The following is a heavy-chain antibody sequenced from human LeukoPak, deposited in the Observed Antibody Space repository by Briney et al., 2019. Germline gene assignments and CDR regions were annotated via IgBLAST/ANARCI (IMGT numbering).Heavy chain of an antibody. CDR3: ARGRFGELFLFHN. CDR1: GGSISSYY. CDR2: IYYNGST. Sequence: SETLSLTCTVSGGSISSYYWSWIRQPPGKGLEWIGYIYYNGSTNYNPSLKSRVTISVDTSKNQFSLKLSSVTAADTAVYYCARGRFGELFLFHNWGQGTLVTVSS. D-gene: IGHD3-10*01. J-gene: IGHJ4*02. V-gene: IGHV4-59*01.